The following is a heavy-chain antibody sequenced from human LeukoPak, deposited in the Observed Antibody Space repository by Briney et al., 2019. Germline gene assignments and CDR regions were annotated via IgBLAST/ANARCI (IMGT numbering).Heavy chain of an antibody. V-gene: IGHV4-30-4*01. D-gene: IGHD1-26*01. J-gene: IGHJ2*01. Sequence: SQTLSLTCTVSGGSISSGDYYWSWIRQPPGKGLEWIGYIYYSGSTYYNPSLKSRVTISVDTSKNQFSLKLSSVTAADTAVYYCARDNHWSGGSYRYWYFDLWGRGTLVTVSS. CDR3: ARDNHWSGGSYRYWYFDL. CDR2: IYYSGST. CDR1: GGSISSGDYY.